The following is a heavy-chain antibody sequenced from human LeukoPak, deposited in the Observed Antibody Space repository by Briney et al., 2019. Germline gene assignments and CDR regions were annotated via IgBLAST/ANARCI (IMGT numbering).Heavy chain of an antibody. D-gene: IGHD3-16*01. CDR2: IKPNSGGT. CDR1: GYTFTGYY. J-gene: IGHJ5*01. V-gene: IGHV1-2*04. CDR3: ARDEYVLTSFDP. Sequence: GSVKVSCKASGYTFTGYYMHWVRQAPGQGLEWMGWIKPNSGGTNYAQKFQGWVTMTRDTSISTAHMELSRLRSDDTAVYYCARDEYVLTSFDPWGQGTLVTVSS.